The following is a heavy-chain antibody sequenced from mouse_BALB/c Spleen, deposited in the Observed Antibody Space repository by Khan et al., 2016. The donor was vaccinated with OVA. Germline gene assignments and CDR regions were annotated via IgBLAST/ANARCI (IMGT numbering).Heavy chain of an antibody. CDR3: ASHLTGSFAY. D-gene: IGHD4-1*01. Sequence: EVELVESGGDLVKPGGSLKLSCAASGFTFSSCSMSWVRQTPDKRLEWVATISSGGDYTYYPDSVKGRFTISRDNARNTLYLQMSSLKSEDTAMYYCASHLTGSFAYWGQGTLVTVSA. V-gene: IGHV5-6*01. J-gene: IGHJ3*01. CDR2: ISSGGDYT. CDR1: GFTFSSCS.